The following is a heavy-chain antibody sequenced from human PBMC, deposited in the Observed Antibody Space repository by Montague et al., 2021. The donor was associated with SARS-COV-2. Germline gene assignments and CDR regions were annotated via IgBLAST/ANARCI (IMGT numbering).Heavy chain of an antibody. V-gene: IGHV4-34*01. CDR3: ARLRDGVVPSPILGVGPYYSYYYMDV. J-gene: IGHJ6*03. CDR1: GTSFSGYY. Sequence: SETLSLACAVHGTSFSGYYWNWIRQPPGKGLEWIGEINHGGSTQYSPSLKSRLTISADTSKNQFSLKLTSVAAADTAVYYCARLRDGVVPSPILGVGPYYSYYYMDVWGRGTTVTVSS. D-gene: IGHD3-10*01. CDR2: INHGGST.